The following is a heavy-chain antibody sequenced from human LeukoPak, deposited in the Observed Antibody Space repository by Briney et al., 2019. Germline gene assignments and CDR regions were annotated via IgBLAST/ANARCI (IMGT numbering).Heavy chain of an antibody. Sequence: GGSLRLSCAASGFPFNSYVMSWVRQAPGKGLEWVSAISGSGGSTYYADSVKGRFTISRDNSKNTLYLQMNSLRAEDTAVYYCAKDRAVGQWLTYFDYWGQGTLVTVSS. CDR3: AKDRAVGQWLTYFDY. J-gene: IGHJ4*02. D-gene: IGHD6-19*01. CDR2: ISGSGGST. V-gene: IGHV3-23*01. CDR1: GFPFNSYV.